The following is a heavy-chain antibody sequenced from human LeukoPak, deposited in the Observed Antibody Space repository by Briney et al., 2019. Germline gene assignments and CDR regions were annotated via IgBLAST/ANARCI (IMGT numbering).Heavy chain of an antibody. CDR2: IYYSGST. D-gene: IGHD3-22*01. J-gene: IGHJ4*02. CDR3: ARDQDSSGYLDY. V-gene: IGHV4-59*01. Sequence: SETLSLTCTVSGGSISSYYWSWIRQPPGKGPEWIGYIYYSGSTNYNPSLKSRVTISVDTSKNQFSLKLSSVTAADTAVYYCARDQDSSGYLDYWGQGTLVTVSS. CDR1: GGSISSYY.